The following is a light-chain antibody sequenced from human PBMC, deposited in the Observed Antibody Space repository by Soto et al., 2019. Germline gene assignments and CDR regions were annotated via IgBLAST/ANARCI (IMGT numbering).Light chain of an antibody. CDR3: QQRSSWPLT. V-gene: IGKV3-11*01. Sequence: EIVLTQSPATLSLSPGERATLSCRASQSVRGQLAWYQQKPGQAPRLLIYDTSNRATGIPARFSGSGSGTDFTLNISSLETEDFAVYYCQQRSSWPLTFGGGTKVEIK. J-gene: IGKJ4*01. CDR1: QSVRGQ. CDR2: DTS.